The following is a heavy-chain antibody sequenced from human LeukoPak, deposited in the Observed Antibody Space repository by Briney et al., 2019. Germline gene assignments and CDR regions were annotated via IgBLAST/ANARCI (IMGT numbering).Heavy chain of an antibody. J-gene: IGHJ4*02. CDR1: EYTFTAYY. CDR2: INPSGGST. D-gene: IGHD6-13*01. Sequence: ASVKVSCKASEYTFTAYYVHWVRQAPGQGLEWMGIINPSGGSTSYAQKFQGRVTMTRDTSTSTVYMELSSLRSEDTAVYYCARDPHSSSWYDYWGQGTLVTVSS. V-gene: IGHV1-46*01. CDR3: ARDPHSSSWYDY.